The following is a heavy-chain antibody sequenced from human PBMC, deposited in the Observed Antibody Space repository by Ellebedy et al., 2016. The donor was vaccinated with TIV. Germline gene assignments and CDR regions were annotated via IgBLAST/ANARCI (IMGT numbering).Heavy chain of an antibody. CDR1: GFTFGDHY. CDR2: INPDGGGK. CDR3: TKEEWWRFDF. V-gene: IGHV3-7*01. D-gene: IGHD2-8*01. Sequence: GESLKISCAVSGFTFGDHYMSWVRPAPGKGLECVAKINPDGGGKYYVDSVKGRFTISRDNANYSLFLQMNGLRAEDTAVYYCTKEEWWRFDFWGQGTLVTVSS. J-gene: IGHJ4*02.